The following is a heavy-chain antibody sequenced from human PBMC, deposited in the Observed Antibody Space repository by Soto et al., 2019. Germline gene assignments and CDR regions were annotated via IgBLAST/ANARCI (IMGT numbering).Heavy chain of an antibody. CDR1: GGTFSSYA. J-gene: IGHJ6*01. CDR2: IIPIFGTA. V-gene: IGHV1-69*13. CDR3: ARESRAELFWFYYGMDV. Sequence: GASVKVSCKASGGTFSSYAISWVRQAPGQGLEWMGGIIPIFGTANYAQKFQGRVTITADESTSTAYMELSSLRSEDTAVYYCARESRAELFWFYYGMDVWGQGTTVTVS. D-gene: IGHD1-7*01.